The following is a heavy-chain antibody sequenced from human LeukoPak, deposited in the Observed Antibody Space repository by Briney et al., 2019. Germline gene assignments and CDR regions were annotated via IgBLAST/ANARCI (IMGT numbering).Heavy chain of an antibody. CDR1: GYTFTSYD. J-gene: IGHJ4*02. Sequence: ASVKVSCKASGYTFTSYDIHWVRQAPGQGLEWMGRINPNGGGTNYAQKFQGRVTMTSDTSISTAYMELSRLRSDDTAVYYCARERKITIFGVACDYWGQGTLVTVSS. CDR2: INPNGGGT. D-gene: IGHD3-3*01. CDR3: ARERKITIFGVACDY. V-gene: IGHV1-2*06.